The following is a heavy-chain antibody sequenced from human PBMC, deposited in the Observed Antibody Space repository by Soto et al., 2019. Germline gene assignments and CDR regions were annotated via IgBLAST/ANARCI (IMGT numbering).Heavy chain of an antibody. V-gene: IGHV4-34*01. CDR1: GGSFSGYY. D-gene: IGHD2-15*01. J-gene: IGHJ4*02. Sequence: QVQLQQWGAGLLKPSETLSLPCAVYGGSFSGYYWSWIRQPPGKGLEWIGEINHSGSTNYNPSLKSRVTISVDTSKNQFSLKLSSVTAADTAVYYCARGRGNVVGAIFDYWGQGTLVTVSS. CDR3: ARGRGNVVGAIFDY. CDR2: INHSGST.